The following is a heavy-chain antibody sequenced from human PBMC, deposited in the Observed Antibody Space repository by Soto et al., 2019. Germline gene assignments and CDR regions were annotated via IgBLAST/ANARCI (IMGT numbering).Heavy chain of an antibody. CDR3: ARASVAGDDAFDI. CDR1: GFTFSSYG. D-gene: IGHD6-19*01. Sequence: GGSLRLSCAASGFTFSSYGMQWVRQAPGKGLEWVAVIWYDGSNKYYADSVKGRFTISRDNSKNTLYLQMNSLRAEDTAVYYCARASVAGDDAFDIWGQGTMVTVSS. J-gene: IGHJ3*02. CDR2: IWYDGSNK. V-gene: IGHV3-33*01.